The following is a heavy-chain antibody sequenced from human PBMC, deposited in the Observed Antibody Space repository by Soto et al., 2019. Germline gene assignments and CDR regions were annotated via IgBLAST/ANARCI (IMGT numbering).Heavy chain of an antibody. Sequence: PSETLSLTCTVSGGSITSSSYYWGWIRQPPGKGLEWIATMYYTGSTYYNPSLKSRVTISMDTSKDQFSLRLNSVTAADTAVYYCARMESGSFGYWGQGTLVTV. V-gene: IGHV4-39*01. J-gene: IGHJ4*02. CDR3: ARMESGSFGY. CDR1: GGSITSSSYY. D-gene: IGHD1-26*01. CDR2: MYYTGST.